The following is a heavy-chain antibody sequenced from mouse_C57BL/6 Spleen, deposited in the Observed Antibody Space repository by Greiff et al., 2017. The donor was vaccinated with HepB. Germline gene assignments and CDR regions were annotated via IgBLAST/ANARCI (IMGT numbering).Heavy chain of an antibody. V-gene: IGHV1-82*01. CDR2: IYPGDGDT. D-gene: IGHD1-1*01. CDR1: GYAFSSSW. CDR3: ARWDYGHYAMDY. Sequence: VQLQQSGPELVKPGASVKISCKASGYAFSSSWMNWVKQRPGKGLEWIGRIYPGDGDTNYNGKFKGKATLTADKSSSTAYMQLSSLTSEDSAVYFCARWDYGHYAMDYWGQGTSVTVSS. J-gene: IGHJ4*01.